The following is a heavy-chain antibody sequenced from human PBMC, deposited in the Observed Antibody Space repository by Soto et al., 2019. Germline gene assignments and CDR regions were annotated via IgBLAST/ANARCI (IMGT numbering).Heavy chain of an antibody. D-gene: IGHD3-3*01. Sequence: QVQLVQSGAEVKRPGASVKVSCKAPGDTFTSYYLNWVRQAPGQGLEWMGVINPHGGSTKYAQKFHGRITMPRDTSRSTVYMELSSLRSDDTAIYYCARSSGGNFGIIIEGSNWFDPWGQGTLVTVSS. V-gene: IGHV1-46*01. CDR3: ARSSGGNFGIIIEGSNWFDP. CDR1: GDTFTSYY. CDR2: INPHGGST. J-gene: IGHJ5*02.